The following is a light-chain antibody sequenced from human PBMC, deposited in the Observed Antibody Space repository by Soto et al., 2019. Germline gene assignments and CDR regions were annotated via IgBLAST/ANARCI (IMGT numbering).Light chain of an antibody. CDR1: QSVGISY. CDR2: GAS. V-gene: IGKV3-20*01. J-gene: IGKJ1*01. Sequence: EIVLTQSPGTLSLSPRERATLSCRARQSVGISYLAWYQQRPGQAPRLLIYGASSRATGIPDRFSGTGSGTDFTLTISRLEPEDFAVYYCQQYGGSPLWTFGQGTKV. CDR3: QQYGGSPLWT.